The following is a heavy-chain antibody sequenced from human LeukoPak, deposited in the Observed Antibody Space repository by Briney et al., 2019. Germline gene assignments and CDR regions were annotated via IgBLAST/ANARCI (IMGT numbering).Heavy chain of an antibody. Sequence: SQTLSLTCVISGDSVFSNNVAWNWIRQSPSRGLEWLGRTYFRSKWFTDYAVSVKSRITINPDTSKNQFSLQLNSVTPEDTAVYYCARDRGAGPTNLYYFDYWGQGTLVTVSS. CDR3: ARDRGAGPTNLYYFDY. V-gene: IGHV6-1*01. CDR2: TYFRSKWFT. CDR1: GDSVFSNNVA. J-gene: IGHJ4*02. D-gene: IGHD6-19*01.